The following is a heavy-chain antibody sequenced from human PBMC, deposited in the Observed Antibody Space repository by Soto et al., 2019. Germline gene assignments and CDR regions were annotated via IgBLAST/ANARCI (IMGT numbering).Heavy chain of an antibody. J-gene: IGHJ3*02. CDR2: IYYSGST. V-gene: IGHV4-59*08. CDR3: ARHQIVVVPAAMKEGDAFDI. CDR1: GGSISSYY. Sequence: SETLSLTCTVSGGSISSYYWSWIRQPPGKGLEWIGYIYYSGSTNYNPSLKSRVTISVDTSKNQFSLKLSSVTAADTAVYYCARHQIVVVPAAMKEGDAFDIWGQGTMVTVSS. D-gene: IGHD2-2*01.